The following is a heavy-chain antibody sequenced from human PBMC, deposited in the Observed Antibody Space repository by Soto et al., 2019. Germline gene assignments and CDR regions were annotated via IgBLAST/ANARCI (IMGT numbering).Heavy chain of an antibody. D-gene: IGHD4-17*01. CDR2: IWYDGSNK. Sequence: QVQLVESGGGVVQPGRSLRLSCAASGFTFSSYGMHWVRQAPGKGLEWVAVIWYDGSNKYYADSVKGRFTISRDNSKNTLYLQMNSLRAEDTAVYYCARDRRDYGDYEGPGDAFDIWGQGTMVTVSS. CDR1: GFTFSSYG. J-gene: IGHJ3*02. CDR3: ARDRRDYGDYEGPGDAFDI. V-gene: IGHV3-33*01.